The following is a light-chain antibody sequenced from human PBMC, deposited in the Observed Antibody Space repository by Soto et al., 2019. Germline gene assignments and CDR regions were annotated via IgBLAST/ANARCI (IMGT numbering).Light chain of an antibody. V-gene: IGLV4-60*03. CDR1: SGHSSYI. CDR2: LEGSGSY. CDR3: ETWDSNTYRV. J-gene: IGLJ3*02. Sequence: QLVLTQSSSASASLGSSVKLTCTLSSGHSSYIIAWHQQQPGKAPRYLMKLEGSGSYNKGSGVPDRFSGSSSGADRYLTISNLQSEDEADYYCETWDSNTYRVFGGGTKLTVL.